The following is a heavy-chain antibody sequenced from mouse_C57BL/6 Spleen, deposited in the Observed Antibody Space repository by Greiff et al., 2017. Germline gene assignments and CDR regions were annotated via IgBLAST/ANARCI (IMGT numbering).Heavy chain of an antibody. V-gene: IGHV5-9*01. CDR1: GFTFSSYT. CDR2: ISGGGGNT. Sequence: EVQLQESGGGLVKPGGSLKLSCAASGFTFSSYTMSWVRQTPEKRLEWVATISGGGGNTYYPDSVKGRFTISRDTAKNTLYLQMSSLRSEDTALYYCARRGYYGSSEVYFDYWGQGTTLTVSS. J-gene: IGHJ2*01. CDR3: ARRGYYGSSEVYFDY. D-gene: IGHD1-1*01.